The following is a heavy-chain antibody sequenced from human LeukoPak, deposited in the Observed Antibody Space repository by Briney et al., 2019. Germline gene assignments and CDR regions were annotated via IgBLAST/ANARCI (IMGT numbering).Heavy chain of an antibody. CDR1: GFTFSSYW. J-gene: IGHJ1*01. V-gene: IGHV3-7*04. CDR2: IKQDGSEK. CDR3: ARARDGYNPKYFQH. Sequence: QPGGSLRLSCAASGFTFSSYWMSWVRQAPGKGLEWVANIKQDGSEKYYVDSVKGRFTISRDNAKNSLYLQMNSLRAEDTAVHYCARARDGYNPKYFQHWGQGTLVTVSS. D-gene: IGHD5-24*01.